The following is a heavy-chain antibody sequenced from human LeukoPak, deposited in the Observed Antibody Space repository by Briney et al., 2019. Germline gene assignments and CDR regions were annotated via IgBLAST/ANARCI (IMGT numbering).Heavy chain of an antibody. CDR3: ARDLGWELLGEYYYYGMDV. Sequence: ASVKVSCKASGGTFSSYAISWVRQAPGQGLEWMGWISAYNGNTNYAQKLQGRVTMTTDTSTSTAYMELRSLRSDDTAVYYCARDLGWELLGEYYYYGMDVWGQGTTVTVSS. V-gene: IGHV1-18*01. CDR2: ISAYNGNT. D-gene: IGHD1-26*01. J-gene: IGHJ6*02. CDR1: GGTFSSYA.